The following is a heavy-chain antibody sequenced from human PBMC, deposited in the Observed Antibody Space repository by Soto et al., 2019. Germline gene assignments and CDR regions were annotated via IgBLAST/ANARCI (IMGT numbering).Heavy chain of an antibody. CDR3: AKDRSSSLDAMDV. Sequence: GGSLRLSCAASGFAFRRYGMHWVRQAPDKGLEWVAVIWYDGTDNYHADSVKGRFTISRDNSRNTLYLQVDSLRVDDTAVYYCAKDRSSSLDAMDVWGQGTTVTVSS. CDR2: IWYDGTDN. CDR1: GFAFRRYG. V-gene: IGHV3-33*06. D-gene: IGHD6-13*01. J-gene: IGHJ6*02.